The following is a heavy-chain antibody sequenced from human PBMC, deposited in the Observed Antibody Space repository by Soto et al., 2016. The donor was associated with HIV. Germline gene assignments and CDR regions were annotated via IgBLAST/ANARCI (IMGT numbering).Heavy chain of an antibody. D-gene: IGHD3-10*01. CDR3: ARQPGGRVVQGVIYYRPFDH. J-gene: IGHJ4*02. V-gene: IGHV4-39*01. CDR1: GGSISRSSYY. Sequence: QLQLQESGPGLVKPSETLSLTCTVSGGSISRSSYYWGWIRQPPGKGLVWIGSFFYSGSSYYNPSLKSRVTISVDTSKNQFSLKLSSVTAADTAVYYCARQPGGRVVQGVIYYRPFDHWGQGTLVTVSS. CDR2: FFYSGSS.